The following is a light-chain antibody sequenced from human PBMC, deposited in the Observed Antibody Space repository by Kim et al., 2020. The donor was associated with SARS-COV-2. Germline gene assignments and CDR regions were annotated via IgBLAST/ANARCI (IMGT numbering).Light chain of an antibody. CDR1: SSNIGAGYD. CDR3: QSYDSSLSGSV. Sequence: QRVTIACTGSSSNIGAGYDVLWYQQLPGTAPKLLIYGNNNRPSGVPDRFSGSKSGTSASLAIPGLQAEDEADYYCQSYDSSLSGSVFGGGTQLTVL. V-gene: IGLV1-40*01. CDR2: GNN. J-gene: IGLJ2*01.